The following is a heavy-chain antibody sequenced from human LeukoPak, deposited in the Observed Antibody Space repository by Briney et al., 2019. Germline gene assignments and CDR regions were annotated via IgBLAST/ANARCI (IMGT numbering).Heavy chain of an antibody. D-gene: IGHD1-7*01. Sequence: GPGGSLRLSCVASGFTFDEYGMSWVRQAPGKGLEWVSGIHWNDGSTSYADSVKGRFTISRDNAKNSLFLQMNSLRAEDTALYYCARRYNWNYAIDYWGQGTLVTVSS. CDR1: GFTFDEYG. CDR3: ARRYNWNYAIDY. J-gene: IGHJ4*02. V-gene: IGHV3-20*04. CDR2: IHWNDGST.